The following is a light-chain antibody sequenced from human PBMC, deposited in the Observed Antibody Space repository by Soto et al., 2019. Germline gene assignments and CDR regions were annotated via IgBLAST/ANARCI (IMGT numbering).Light chain of an antibody. CDR2: DNS. Sequence: SYELTQPPSVSVAPGQTARITCGGDKIGSKSVHWYQQKPGQAPVLVVSDNSDRPSGIPERFSGSNSGVAATLTISRVEGGDEADYYCQVWDGGSDHYVFGTGTKVTVL. CDR1: KIGSKS. J-gene: IGLJ1*01. V-gene: IGLV3-21*02. CDR3: QVWDGGSDHYV.